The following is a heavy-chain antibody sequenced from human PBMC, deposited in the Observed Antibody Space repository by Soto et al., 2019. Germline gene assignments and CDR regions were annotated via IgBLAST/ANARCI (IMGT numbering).Heavy chain of an antibody. J-gene: IGHJ3*02. CDR1: GGTFSSYA. D-gene: IGHD3-22*01. CDR2: IIPIFGTA. CDR3: ARAPRNYYDSSGYGSGYAFDI. Sequence: SVKVSCKASGGTFSSYAISWVRQAPGQGLEWMGGIIPIFGTANYAQKFQGRVTIAADESTSTAYMELSSLRSEDTAVYYCARAPRNYYDSSGYGSGYAFDIWGQGTMVTVSS. V-gene: IGHV1-69*13.